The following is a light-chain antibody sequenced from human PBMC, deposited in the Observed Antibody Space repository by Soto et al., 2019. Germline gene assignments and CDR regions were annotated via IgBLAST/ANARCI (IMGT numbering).Light chain of an antibody. Sequence: LTQPASVSGSPGQSITISCTGASXDVGNYNYVSWYQQHPGKAPKLIIYDVSNRPSGVSNRFSGSKSGNTASLTISGLQAEDEADYYCSSYTSSTTLYVFGTGTKVTVL. CDR3: SSYTSSTTLYV. CDR1: SXDVGNYNY. V-gene: IGLV2-14*03. J-gene: IGLJ1*01. CDR2: DVS.